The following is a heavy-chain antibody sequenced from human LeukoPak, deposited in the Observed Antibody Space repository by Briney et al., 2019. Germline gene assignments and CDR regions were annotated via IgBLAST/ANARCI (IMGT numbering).Heavy chain of an antibody. CDR1: GSTFSSYG. J-gene: IGHJ4*02. CDR3: AKDHHREEVDTAMVTPVFDY. D-gene: IGHD5-18*01. V-gene: IGHV3-30*02. Sequence: GGSLRLSCAASGSTFSSYGMHWVRQAPGKGLEWVAFIRYDGSNKYYADSVKGRFTISRDNSKNTLYLQMNSLRAEDTAVYYCAKDHHREEVDTAMVTPVFDYWGQGTLVTVSS. CDR2: IRYDGSNK.